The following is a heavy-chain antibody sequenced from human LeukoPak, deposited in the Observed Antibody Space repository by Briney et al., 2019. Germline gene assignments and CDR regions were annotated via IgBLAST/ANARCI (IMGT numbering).Heavy chain of an antibody. Sequence: SETLSLTCTVSGGSISSGDYSWSWIRQPPGKGLEWIGYIYYTGSTYYNPSLKSRVTISIDTSKTQFSLKLSSVTAADTAVYYCARADYGSGSYHFDYWGQGTLVTVSS. D-gene: IGHD3-10*01. CDR2: IYYTGST. J-gene: IGHJ4*02. V-gene: IGHV4-30-4*07. CDR1: GGSISSGDYS. CDR3: ARADYGSGSYHFDY.